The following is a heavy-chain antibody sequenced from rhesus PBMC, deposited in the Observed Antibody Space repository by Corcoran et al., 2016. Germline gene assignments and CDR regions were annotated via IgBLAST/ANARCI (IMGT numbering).Heavy chain of an antibody. CDR2: IYGSSGCT. V-gene: IGHV4-147*01. Sequence: QVQLQESGPGLVKPSETLSLTCAVSGYSISSNYWSWIRQPPGKGLEWIGYIYGSSGCTYYNPSLKSRVTISAGTSKTQFSLRLSYVTAADTAVYYCARRIGYNYSPWGQGVLVTVSS. CDR1: GYSISSNY. CDR3: ARRIGYNYSP. D-gene: IGHD5-12*01. J-gene: IGHJ4*01.